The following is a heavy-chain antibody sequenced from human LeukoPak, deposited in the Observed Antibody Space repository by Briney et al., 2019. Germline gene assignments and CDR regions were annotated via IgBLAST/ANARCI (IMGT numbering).Heavy chain of an antibody. D-gene: IGHD1-14*01. J-gene: IGHJ4*02. CDR1: GYTFTSYY. V-gene: IGHV1-2*02. CDR2: INPNSGGT. Sequence: ASVKVSCKASGYTFTSYYMHWVRQAPGQGLEWMGWINPNSGGTNYAQKFQGRVTMTRDTSISTAYMELSRLRSDDTAVYYCAGFRPERYYFDYWGQGTLVTVSS. CDR3: AGFRPERYYFDY.